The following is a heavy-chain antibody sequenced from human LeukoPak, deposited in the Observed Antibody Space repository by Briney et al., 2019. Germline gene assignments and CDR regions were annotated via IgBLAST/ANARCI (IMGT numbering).Heavy chain of an antibody. V-gene: IGHV4-4*07. CDR2: IYISGST. CDR1: GVSISDYY. CDR3: AKRDGDF. Sequence: SETLSLTCSVSGVSISDYYWTWFRQPAGKGLEWIGRIYISGSTNYNPSLKSRVIMSVDTSRNQLSLKLTSLTAADTAVYYCAKRDGDFWGQGTLVSVSS. J-gene: IGHJ4*02. D-gene: IGHD5-24*01.